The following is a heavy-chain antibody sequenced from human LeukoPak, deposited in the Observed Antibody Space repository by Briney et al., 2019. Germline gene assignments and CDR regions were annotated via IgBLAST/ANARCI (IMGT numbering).Heavy chain of an antibody. J-gene: IGHJ4*02. CDR3: AKAPVTTCSGAYCYPFDY. Sequence: GGSMRLSCAASGFTFSSYSMNWVRQAPGKGLEWVSSISSSSSYIYYADSVKGRFTISRDNAKNSLYLQMNSLRAEDTAVYYCAKAPVTTCSGAYCYPFDYWGQGTLVTVSS. CDR1: GFTFSSYS. V-gene: IGHV3-21*01. CDR2: ISSSSSYI. D-gene: IGHD2-15*01.